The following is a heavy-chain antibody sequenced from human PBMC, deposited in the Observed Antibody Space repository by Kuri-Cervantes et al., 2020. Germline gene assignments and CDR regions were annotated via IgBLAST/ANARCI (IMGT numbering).Heavy chain of an antibody. J-gene: IGHJ6*02. Sequence: GGSLRLSCVASGFTVSSNYMSWVRQAPGKGLEWVSVIYSGGSTYYADSVKGRFTISADKSISTAYLQWSSLKASDTAMYYCARRSGGMDVWGQGTTVTVSS. CDR1: GFTVSSNY. CDR2: IYSGGST. CDR3: ARRSGGMDV. V-gene: IGHV3-53*01.